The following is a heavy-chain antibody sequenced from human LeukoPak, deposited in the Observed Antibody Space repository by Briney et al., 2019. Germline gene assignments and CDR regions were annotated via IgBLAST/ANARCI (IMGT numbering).Heavy chain of an antibody. V-gene: IGHV2-70*11. Sequence: KKSGPTLVNPTQTLTLTCTFSGFSLNASGMCVSWIRQPSGKALEWLARIDWDDDTYYSTSLNTRLTISKDTSKNQVVLTMTNMDPVDTATYYCARMNRGNYFDYWGQGTLVTVSS. J-gene: IGHJ4*02. CDR2: IDWDDDT. CDR3: ARMNRGNYFDY. D-gene: IGHD7-27*01. CDR1: GFSLNASGMC.